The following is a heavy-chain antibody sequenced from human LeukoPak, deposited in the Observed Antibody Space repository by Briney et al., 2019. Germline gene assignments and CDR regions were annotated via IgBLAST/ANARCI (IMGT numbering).Heavy chain of an antibody. V-gene: IGHV1-46*01. D-gene: IGHD3-10*01. Sequence: GASVKVSCKASGYTFTSYSMYWVRQAPGQGLEWMGIINPSGGSTSYAQEFQGRVTITADESTSTAYMELSSLRSEDTAVYYCARGDLRNYFDYWGQGTLVTVSS. CDR3: ARGDLRNYFDY. CDR1: GYTFTSYS. CDR2: INPSGGST. J-gene: IGHJ4*02.